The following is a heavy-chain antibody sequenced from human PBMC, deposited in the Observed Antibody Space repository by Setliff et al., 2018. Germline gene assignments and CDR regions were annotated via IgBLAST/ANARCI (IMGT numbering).Heavy chain of an antibody. J-gene: IGHJ6*02. CDR1: GGSISPYF. CDR3: ARDRTAYSYGLDV. V-gene: IGHV4-59*13. CDR2: IYHNGNT. Sequence: SETLSLTCTVSGGSISPYFWSWIRQPPGKGLEWVGYIYHNGNTNFNPSLKTRVNMSVDTSKNQIALNLKSVTAADTAVYYCARDRTAYSYGLDVWGQGTTVTVSS. D-gene: IGHD5-18*01.